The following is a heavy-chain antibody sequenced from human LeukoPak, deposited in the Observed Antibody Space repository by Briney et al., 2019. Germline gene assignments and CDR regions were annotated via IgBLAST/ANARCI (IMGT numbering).Heavy chain of an antibody. Sequence: SMKVSCKASGGTFSTYAISWVRQAPGQGLEWMGGIIPIFGTANYAQKFQGRVTITADESTSTAYMELSSLRSEDTAVYYCARDEIGLRFFWFDPWGQGTLVTVSS. D-gene: IGHD2/OR15-2a*01. CDR3: ARDEIGLRFFWFDP. V-gene: IGHV1-69*13. CDR1: GGTFSTYA. J-gene: IGHJ5*02. CDR2: IIPIFGTA.